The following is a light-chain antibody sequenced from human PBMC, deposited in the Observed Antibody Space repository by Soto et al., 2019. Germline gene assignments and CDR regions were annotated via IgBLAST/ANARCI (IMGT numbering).Light chain of an antibody. CDR3: QQSYSTSWT. J-gene: IGKJ1*01. CDR2: AAS. Sequence: IQLTQSPSSLSASVGDRVTITCRASQDIAIYLAWYQQKPGEAPKLLIYAASTLYGGVPSRFSGSGSGTDFTLTISSLQPEDFATYYCQQSYSTSWTFGQGTKVDIK. CDR1: QDIAIY. V-gene: IGKV1-39*01.